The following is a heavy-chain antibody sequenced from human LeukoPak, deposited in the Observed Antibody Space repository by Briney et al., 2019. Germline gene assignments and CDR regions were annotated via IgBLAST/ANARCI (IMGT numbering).Heavy chain of an antibody. D-gene: IGHD3-22*01. CDR3: ARLKGPYYYDSSGYYDAFDI. J-gene: IGHJ3*02. CDR1: GYTFTGYY. CDR2: INPNSGGT. V-gene: IGHV1-2*02. Sequence: AASVKVSCKASGYTFTGYYMHWVRQAPGQGLEWMGWINPNSGGTNYAQKFQGRVTMTRDTSISTAYMELSRLRSDDTAVYYCARLKGPYYYDSSGYYDAFDIWGQGTMVTVSS.